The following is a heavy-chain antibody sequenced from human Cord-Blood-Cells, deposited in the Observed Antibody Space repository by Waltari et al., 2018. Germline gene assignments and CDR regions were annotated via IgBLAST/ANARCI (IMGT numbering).Heavy chain of an antibody. CDR3: ARGQGGWFDP. Sequence: QVQLQQWGAGLLKPSETLSLTCAVYGGSFSGYYWSWIRQPPGKGLEWIGEINHSGSTNYNPSLKSRVTISVDTSKNQFSLKLSSVTAADTAVYYCARGQGGWFDPWGQGTLVTVSP. J-gene: IGHJ5*02. CDR1: GGSFSGYY. CDR2: INHSGST. D-gene: IGHD3-16*01. V-gene: IGHV4-34*01.